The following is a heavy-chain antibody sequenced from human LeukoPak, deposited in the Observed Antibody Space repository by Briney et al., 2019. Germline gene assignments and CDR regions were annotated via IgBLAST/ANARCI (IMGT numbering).Heavy chain of an antibody. CDR1: GISLSASGVG. CDR2: IYWDDYK. J-gene: IGHJ4*02. D-gene: IGHD1-26*01. CDR3: SLRYSGSYSFLDY. Sequence: ESGPTLVNSTQTLTLTCTFSGISLSASGVGVGWIRQPPGKALEWPVLIYWDDYKRYSPSLKSRFTITKDTSKNQVVLTTTNMDPVDTATYYCSLRYSGSYSFLDYWGQGTLVTVSS. V-gene: IGHV2-5*02.